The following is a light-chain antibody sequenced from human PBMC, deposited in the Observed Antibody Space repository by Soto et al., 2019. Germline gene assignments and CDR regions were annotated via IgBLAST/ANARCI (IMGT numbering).Light chain of an antibody. CDR1: QTISTF. V-gene: IGKV1-17*01. J-gene: IGKJ4*01. Sequence: DIQMTQSPSSLSASVGDRVTITCRASQTISTFLNWYQQKPGKAPELLIYAASSLQTGVPSRFSGSGSGTEFTLTISSLQPDDFATYYCQQLNSYPLTFGGGTKVDIK. CDR2: AAS. CDR3: QQLNSYPLT.